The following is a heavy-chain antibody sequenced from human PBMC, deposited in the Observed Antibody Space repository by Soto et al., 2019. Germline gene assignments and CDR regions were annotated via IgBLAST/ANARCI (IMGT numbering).Heavy chain of an antibody. CDR3: ARESEATPHAFDI. V-gene: IGHV4-39*07. Sequence: SETLSLTCTVSGGSISSSRCHWGWIRQPPGKGLEWIASIKYSGTTFYNPSLKSRVTLSVDTSKNQFSLKLSSVTAADTAVYYCARESEATPHAFDIWGQGTMVTVSS. J-gene: IGHJ3*02. CDR1: GGSISSSRCH. CDR2: IKYSGTT.